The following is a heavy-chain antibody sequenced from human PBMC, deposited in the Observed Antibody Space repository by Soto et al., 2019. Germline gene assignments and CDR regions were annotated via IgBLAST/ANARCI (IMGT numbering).Heavy chain of an antibody. CDR3: ARVPHLLYSNPDY. CDR1: GGSISSGDYY. J-gene: IGHJ4*02. D-gene: IGHD4-4*01. Sequence: QVQLQESGPGLVKPSQTLSLTCTVSGGSISSGDYYWSWIRQPPGKGLEWIGYIYYSGSTYYNPSLKSRVTISVDTSKNQFPLKLSSVTAADTAVYYCARVPHLLYSNPDYWGQGTLVTVSS. V-gene: IGHV4-30-4*01. CDR2: IYYSGST.